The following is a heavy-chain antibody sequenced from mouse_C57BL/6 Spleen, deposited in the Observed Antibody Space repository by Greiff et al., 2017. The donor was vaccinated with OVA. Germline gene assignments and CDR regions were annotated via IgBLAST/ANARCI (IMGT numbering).Heavy chain of an antibody. CDR2: IWSGGST. CDR1: GFSLTSYG. D-gene: IGHD1-1*01. CDR3: ARKGTTVVANAMDY. V-gene: IGHV2-2*01. J-gene: IGHJ4*01. Sequence: VQVVESGPGLVQPSQSLSITCTVSGFSLTSYGVHWVRQSPGKGLEWLGVIWSGGSTDYNAAFISRLSISKDNSKSQVFFKMNSLQADDTAIYYCARKGTTVVANAMDYWGQGTSVTVSS.